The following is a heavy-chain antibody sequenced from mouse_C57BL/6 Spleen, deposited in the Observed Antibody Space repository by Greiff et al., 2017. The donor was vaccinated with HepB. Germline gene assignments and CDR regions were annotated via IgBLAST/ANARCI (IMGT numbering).Heavy chain of an antibody. CDR1: GFSLTSYG. D-gene: IGHD1-1*01. CDR3: ARRSSYWYFDV. J-gene: IGHJ1*03. Sequence: VKLMESGPGLVAPSQSLSITCTVSGFSLTSYGVDWVRQSPGKGLEWLGVIWGVGSTNYNSALKSRLSISKDNSKSQVFLKMNSLQTDDTAMYYCARRSSYWYFDVWGTGTTVTVSS. V-gene: IGHV2-6*01. CDR2: IWGVGST.